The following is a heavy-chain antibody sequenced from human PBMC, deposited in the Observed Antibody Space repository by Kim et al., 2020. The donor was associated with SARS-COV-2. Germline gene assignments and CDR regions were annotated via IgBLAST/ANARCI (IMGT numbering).Heavy chain of an antibody. V-gene: IGHV1-46*01. D-gene: IGHD1-1*01. CDR2: INPSGGST. Sequence: ASVKVSCKASGYTFTSYYMHWVRQAPGQGLEWMGIINPSGGSTSYAQKFQGRVTMPMDTSTSAVYIVLSSLRSEDTAVYYCARDLTVTLEMDYYYGMDVW. CDR3: ARDLTVTLEMDYYYGMDV. CDR1: GYTFTSYY. J-gene: IGHJ6*01.